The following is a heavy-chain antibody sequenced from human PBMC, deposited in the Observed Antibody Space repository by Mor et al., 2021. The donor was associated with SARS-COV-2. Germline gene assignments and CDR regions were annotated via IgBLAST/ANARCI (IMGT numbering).Heavy chain of an antibody. V-gene: IGHV3-21*01. CDR3: AREPIIVSDTP. D-gene: IGHD2-15*01. Sequence: WVSSISSSSSYIYYADSVKGRFTISRDNAKNSLYLQMNSLRAEDTAVYYCAREPIIVSDTPWGQGTLVTVSS. CDR2: ISSSSSYI. J-gene: IGHJ5*02.